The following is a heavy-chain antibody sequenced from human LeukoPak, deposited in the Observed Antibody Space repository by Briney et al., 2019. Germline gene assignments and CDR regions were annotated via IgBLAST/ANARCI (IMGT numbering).Heavy chain of an antibody. D-gene: IGHD6-13*01. CDR3: ARDEILAAAGSNYYYYGMDV. V-gene: IGHV4-59*01. CDR2: INYTGRT. CDR1: GGSISGCY. J-gene: IGHJ6*02. Sequence: PSETLSLTCTVSGGSISGCYWRWIRQPPGKGLEGIEYINYTGRTYYNPSLKSRVTISLDTPKNQFSLKLSSVTAADTVVYYCARDEILAAAGSNYYYYGMDVWGQGTTVTVSS.